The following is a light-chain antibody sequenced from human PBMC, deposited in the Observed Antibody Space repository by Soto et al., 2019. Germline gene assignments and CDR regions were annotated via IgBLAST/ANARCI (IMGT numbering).Light chain of an antibody. CDR2: GAS. CDR1: QTVTSN. J-gene: IGKJ1*01. Sequence: ELLMTQSPATLSVSPGERATLSCRASQTVTSNLAWYQQKPGQAPRLLIHGASTRATGIPARFSGTGSGTEFTLTISSLQSEDFAVYYCQQYHNWPPWTFGQGTKVDIK. CDR3: QQYHNWPPWT. V-gene: IGKV3-15*01.